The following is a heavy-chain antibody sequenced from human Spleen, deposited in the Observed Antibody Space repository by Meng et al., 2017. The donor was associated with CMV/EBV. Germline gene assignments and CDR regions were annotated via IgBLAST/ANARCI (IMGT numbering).Heavy chain of an antibody. CDR2: IYHSGST. V-gene: IGHV4-38-2*02. Sequence: SETLSLTCTVSGYSISSGYYWGWIRQPPGKGLEWIGSIYHSGSTYYNPSLKSRVTISVDTSKNQFSLKLSSVTAADTAVYYCARGRRGSSGYYSTLNLFDYWGQGTLVTVSS. CDR3: ARGRRGSSGYYSTLNLFDY. CDR1: GYSISSGYY. D-gene: IGHD3-22*01. J-gene: IGHJ4*02.